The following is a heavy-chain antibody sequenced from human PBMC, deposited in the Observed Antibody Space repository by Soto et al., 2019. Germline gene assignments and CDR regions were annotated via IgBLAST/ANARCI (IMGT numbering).Heavy chain of an antibody. CDR2: IIPILGIA. D-gene: IGHD6-19*01. J-gene: IGHJ6*02. CDR1: GGTFSSYT. Sequence: QVQLVQSGAEVKKPGSSVKVSCKASGGTFSSYTISWVRQAPGQGLEWMGRIIPILGIANYAQKFQGRVTITADKSTSTAYMELSSLRSEDTAVYYCARQWLADYYYGMDVWGQGTTVTVSS. CDR3: ARQWLADYYYGMDV. V-gene: IGHV1-69*02.